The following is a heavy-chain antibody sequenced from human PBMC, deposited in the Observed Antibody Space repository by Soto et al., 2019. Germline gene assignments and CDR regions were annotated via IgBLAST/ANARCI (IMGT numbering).Heavy chain of an antibody. Sequence: EVQLLESGGGLVQPGGSLRLSCAASGFSFRTYAMSWVRQAPGQGLEWVSVISDTGDDTYYADSVKGRFTISRDSSRNTLYLRMNSLRAEDTAVYSCASCVRAPTFYFDSWGQGTLVPVAS. J-gene: IGHJ4*02. CDR3: ASCVRAPTFYFDS. CDR2: ISDTGDDT. V-gene: IGHV3-23*01. CDR1: GFSFRTYA.